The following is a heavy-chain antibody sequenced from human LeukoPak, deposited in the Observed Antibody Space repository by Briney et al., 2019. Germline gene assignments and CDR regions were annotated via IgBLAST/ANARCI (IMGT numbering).Heavy chain of an antibody. Sequence: SETLSLTCTVSGGSISSYYWSWIRQPPGKGLEGIGYIYYSGSTNYNPSLKSRVTISVDTSKNQFSLKLSSVPAADTAVYYCARVGSSRSYYDSSGYSVLGWFDPWGQGTLVTVSS. CDR2: IYYSGST. CDR3: ARVGSSRSYYDSSGYSVLGWFDP. CDR1: GGSISSYY. V-gene: IGHV4-59*01. J-gene: IGHJ5*02. D-gene: IGHD3-22*01.